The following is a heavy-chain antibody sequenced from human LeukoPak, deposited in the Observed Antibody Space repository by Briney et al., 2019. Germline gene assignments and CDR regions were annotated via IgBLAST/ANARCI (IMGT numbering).Heavy chain of an antibody. J-gene: IGHJ4*02. V-gene: IGHV1-2*02. CDR2: VIPNTGDT. D-gene: IGHD3-3*01. CDR3: ATFWSNSHYYFNY. Sequence: ASVNFSCKTSGYIFTDYYMHWVRQAPGQGLEWMGWVIPNTGDTRSAQHFKGRVTMTRDTSISTAYMELSGLTSDDTAVYYCATFWSNSHYYFNYWGQGTLVTVSS. CDR1: GYIFTDYY.